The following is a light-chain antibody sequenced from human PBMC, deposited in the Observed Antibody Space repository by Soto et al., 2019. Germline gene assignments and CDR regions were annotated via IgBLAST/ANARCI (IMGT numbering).Light chain of an antibody. V-gene: IGKV3D-15*01. J-gene: IGKJ5*01. CDR3: QTHNQWPIP. CDR2: YIS. Sequence: EIVMTESPATLSVSPGETASLSCRASRSAGNFLAWYQQKPGQAPRLLIYYISTRATGIPARFSGSGSGTEFTLTLNSLQSEDSEVYYCQTHNQWPIPFGQGTRL. CDR1: RSAGNF.